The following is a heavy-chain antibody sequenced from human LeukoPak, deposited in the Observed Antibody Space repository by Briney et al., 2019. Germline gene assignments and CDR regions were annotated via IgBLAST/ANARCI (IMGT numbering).Heavy chain of an antibody. J-gene: IGHJ5*02. CDR1: GGSISSGSYY. Sequence: PSQTLSLTCTVSGGSISSGSYYWSWIRQPPGKGLEWIGYIYYSGSTNYNPSLKSRVTISVDTSKNQFSLKLSSVTAADTAVYYCARGNGYSSSWYEVRENWFDPWGQGTLVTVSS. CDR2: IYYSGST. V-gene: IGHV4-61*01. D-gene: IGHD6-13*01. CDR3: ARGNGYSSSWYEVRENWFDP.